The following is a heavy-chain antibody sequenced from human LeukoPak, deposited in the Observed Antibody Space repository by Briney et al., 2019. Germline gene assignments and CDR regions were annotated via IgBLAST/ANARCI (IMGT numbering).Heavy chain of an antibody. CDR3: ARGSYDFWSGYYSYYYYYYMDV. CDR2: IDHSGST. J-gene: IGHJ6*03. V-gene: IGHV4-34*01. Sequence: SETLSLTCAVYGGSFSGYYWSWIRQPPGKGLEWIGEIDHSGSTNYNPSLKSRVTISVDTSKNQFSLKLSSVTAADTAVYYCARGSYDFWSGYYSYYYYYYMDVWGKGTTVTVSS. D-gene: IGHD3-3*01. CDR1: GGSFSGYY.